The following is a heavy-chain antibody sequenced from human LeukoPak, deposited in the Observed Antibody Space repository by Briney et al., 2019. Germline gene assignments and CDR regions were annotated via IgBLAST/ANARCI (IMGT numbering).Heavy chain of an antibody. D-gene: IGHD2-15*01. CDR1: GFTFNSYA. Sequence: GGSLRLSCAASGFTFNSYAMSWVRQAPGKGLEWVSAISGSGGSTYYADSVKGRFTISRDNSKNTLYLQMNSLRAEDTAVYYCAKALAATGYYYYGMDVWGQGTTVTVSS. V-gene: IGHV3-23*01. CDR3: AKALAATGYYYYGMDV. CDR2: ISGSGGST. J-gene: IGHJ6*02.